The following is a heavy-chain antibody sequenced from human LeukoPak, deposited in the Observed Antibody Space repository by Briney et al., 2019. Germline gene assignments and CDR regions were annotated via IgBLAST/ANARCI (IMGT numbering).Heavy chain of an antibody. J-gene: IGHJ4*02. CDR3: AKVAPSDYYDSSGGYYFDY. V-gene: IGHV1-18*01. Sequence: GASVKVSCKASGYTLTRYVISWVRQAPGQGLEWLGWISAYDGNTNYEQKFQGRVTMTTDTSTSTAYMELRSLRSEDTALYYCAKVAPSDYYDSSGGYYFDYWGQGTLVTVSS. D-gene: IGHD3-22*01. CDR1: GYTLTRYV. CDR2: ISAYDGNT.